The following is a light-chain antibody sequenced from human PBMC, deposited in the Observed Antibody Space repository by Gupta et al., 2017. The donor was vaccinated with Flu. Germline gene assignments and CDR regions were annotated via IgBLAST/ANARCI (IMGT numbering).Light chain of an antibody. CDR2: QVS. CDR1: QSLVYSDGNTY. CDR3: MQGSSWPWA. Sequence: DVVMPQSPLSLPVTLGQPASISCRSSQSLVYSDGNTYLHWFQQRPGQSPRRLIFQVSHRESGGPDRVSGRGSGTDFTLKISRVEAEDVGVYYCMQGSSWPWAFGQGTKVEIK. V-gene: IGKV2-30*01. J-gene: IGKJ1*01.